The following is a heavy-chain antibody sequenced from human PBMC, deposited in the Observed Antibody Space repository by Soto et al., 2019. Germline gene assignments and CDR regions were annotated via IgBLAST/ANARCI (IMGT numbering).Heavy chain of an antibody. J-gene: IGHJ4*02. D-gene: IGHD2-15*01. CDR3: AKDDAVVVAATHDFY. CDR1: GFTFSSYA. Sequence: EVQLLESGGGLVQPGGSLRLSCAASGFTFSSYAMSWVRQAPGKGLEWVSAISGSGGSTYYADSVKGRFTISRDNSKNTQYLQMNSLRAEDTSVYYCAKDDAVVVAATHDFYWGQRTLVTVSS. CDR2: ISGSGGST. V-gene: IGHV3-23*01.